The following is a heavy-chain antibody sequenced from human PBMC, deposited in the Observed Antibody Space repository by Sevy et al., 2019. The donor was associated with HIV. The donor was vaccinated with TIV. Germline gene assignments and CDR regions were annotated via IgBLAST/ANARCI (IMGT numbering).Heavy chain of an antibody. Sequence: GSLRLSSVASGFTYSMNWVRQAPGKGLEWVSYISDSSATIHYADSVKGRFTISRDNAKNSLYLQMNTLRAEDTAVYYCASQRGGYERLYYFDSWGQGTLVTVSS. CDR1: GFTYS. V-gene: IGHV3-48*01. J-gene: IGHJ4*02. CDR3: ASQRGGYERLYYFDS. D-gene: IGHD5-12*01. CDR2: ISDSSATI.